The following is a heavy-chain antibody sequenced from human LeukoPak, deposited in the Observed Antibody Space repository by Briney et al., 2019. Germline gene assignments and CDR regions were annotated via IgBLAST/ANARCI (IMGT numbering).Heavy chain of an antibody. J-gene: IGHJ5*02. CDR2: IFSGDNT. Sequence: PGGSLRLSCTASGFTFSTSAMHWVRQAPGKGLEWVSVIFSGDNTYYADSVKGRFTISRDNSKNTLYLQMNSLRAEDTAVYYCARDFGRGYCSSTSCYGWFDPWGQGTLVTVSS. D-gene: IGHD2-2*01. CDR1: GFTFSTSA. CDR3: ARDFGRGYCSSTSCYGWFDP. V-gene: IGHV3-66*02.